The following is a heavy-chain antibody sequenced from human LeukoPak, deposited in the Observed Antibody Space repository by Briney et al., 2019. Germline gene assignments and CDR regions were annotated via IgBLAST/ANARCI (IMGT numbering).Heavy chain of an antibody. CDR3: ARDRVIAAAGINYYMDV. CDR1: GYTFTSYY. V-gene: IGHV1-46*01. Sequence: GASVKVSCKASGYTFTSYYMHWVRQAPGQGLEWMGIINASGGSTSYAQKFQGRVTMTRDMSTSTVYMELSSLRSEDTAVYYCARDRVIAAAGINYYMDVWGKGTTVTVSS. CDR2: INASGGST. J-gene: IGHJ6*03. D-gene: IGHD6-13*01.